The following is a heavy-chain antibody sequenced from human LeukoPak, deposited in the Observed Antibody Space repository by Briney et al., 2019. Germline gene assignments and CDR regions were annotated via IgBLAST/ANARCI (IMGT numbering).Heavy chain of an antibody. CDR1: GFTFSAYD. Sequence: GGSLRLSCAASGFTFSAYDMQWVRQAPGKGLEWVANIKPDGSGKTYVDSVKGRFTISRDNAKNSLYLQMRGLRVEDTAVYYCSSQPAVLDLDCWGQGTLVTVSS. D-gene: IGHD6-19*01. CDR3: SSQPAVLDLDC. J-gene: IGHJ4*02. CDR2: IKPDGSGK. V-gene: IGHV3-7*01.